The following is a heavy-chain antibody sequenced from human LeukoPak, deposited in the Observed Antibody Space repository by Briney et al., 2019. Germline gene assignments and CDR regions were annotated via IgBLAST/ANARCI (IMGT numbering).Heavy chain of an antibody. D-gene: IGHD2-2*02. V-gene: IGHV1-24*01. CDR1: GYTLTELS. J-gene: IGHJ6*02. CDR3: ATVGGVVPAAIHYYYYGMDV. Sequence: GASVKVSCKASGYTLTELSMHWVRQAPGKGLEWMGGFDPEDGETIYARKFQGRVTMTEDTSTDTAYMELSSLRSEDTAVYYCATVGGVVPAAIHYYYYGMDVWGQGTTVTVSS. CDR2: FDPEDGET.